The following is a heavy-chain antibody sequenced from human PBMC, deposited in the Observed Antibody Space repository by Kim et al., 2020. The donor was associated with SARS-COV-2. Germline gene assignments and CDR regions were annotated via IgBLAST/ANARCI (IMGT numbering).Heavy chain of an antibody. CDR3: ARLLWEATIERRFDP. CDR2: IHYSGSI. Sequence: SETLSLTCTVSGGSISSSSYFWGWIRQPPGKGLEWIGRIHYSGSIYYNPSLKSRVTISVDTSKNHFSLKLSSVTAADTAVYYCARLLWEATIERRFDPWGQGTLVAVSS. CDR1: GGSISSSSYF. V-gene: IGHV4-39*02. D-gene: IGHD1-26*01. J-gene: IGHJ5*02.